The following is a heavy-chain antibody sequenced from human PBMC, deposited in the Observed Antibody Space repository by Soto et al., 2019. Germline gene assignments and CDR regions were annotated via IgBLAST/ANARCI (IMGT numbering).Heavy chain of an antibody. J-gene: IGHJ4*02. V-gene: IGHV3-11*05. CDR2: INTMSTST. D-gene: IGHD1-20*01. Sequence: QVQLVESGGGLVEPGGSLRLSCAAAGFTFGDYYMTWIRQAPGKGLEWVSHINTMSTSTNYADSVKGRFTISRDNAKNSLYLQMNSLRAEDTAVYYCASGGTIPGRALRYWGQGALVTVTS. CDR1: GFTFGDYY. CDR3: ASGGTIPGRALRY.